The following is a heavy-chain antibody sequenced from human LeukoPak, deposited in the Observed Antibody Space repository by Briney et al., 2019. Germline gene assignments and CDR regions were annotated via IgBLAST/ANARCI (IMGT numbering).Heavy chain of an antibody. CDR3: ARAALRTPLTYFDY. V-gene: IGHV4-59*12. D-gene: IGHD5-12*01. CDR2: IYYSGST. CDR1: GGSISSYY. Sequence: PSETLSLTCTVSGGSISSYYWSWIRQPPGKGLEWIGYIYYSGSTYYNPSLKSRVTISVHTSKNQFSLKLSSVTAADTAVYYCARAALRTPLTYFDYWGQGTLVTVSS. J-gene: IGHJ4*02.